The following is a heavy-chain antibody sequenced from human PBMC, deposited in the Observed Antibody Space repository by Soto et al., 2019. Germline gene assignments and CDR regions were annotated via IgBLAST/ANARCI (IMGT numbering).Heavy chain of an antibody. V-gene: IGHV4-4*07. Sequence: SETLSLTCTVSGGSISSYYWSWIRQPAGKGLEWSGRIYTSVSTNYNPSLKSRVTMSVDTSKNKFSLKLSSVTAADTAVYYCASGGHDFAFDYWGHGGMVTVSS. D-gene: IGHD3-3*01. CDR1: GGSISSYY. CDR2: IYTSVST. CDR3: ASGGHDFAFDY. J-gene: IGHJ4*01.